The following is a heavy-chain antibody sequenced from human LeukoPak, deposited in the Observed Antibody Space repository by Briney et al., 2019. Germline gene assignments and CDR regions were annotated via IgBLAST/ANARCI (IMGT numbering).Heavy chain of an antibody. CDR2: IWYDGSNK. V-gene: IGHV3-33*01. CDR3: ARGDISPIYYYYYGMDV. D-gene: IGHD2-15*01. Sequence: GGSLRLSCAASGFTFSSYGMHWVRQAPGKGLEWVAVIWYDGSNKYYADSVKGRFTISRDNSKNTLYLQMNSLRAEDTAVYYCARGDISPIYYYYYGMDVWGKGTTVTVSS. J-gene: IGHJ6*04. CDR1: GFTFSSYG.